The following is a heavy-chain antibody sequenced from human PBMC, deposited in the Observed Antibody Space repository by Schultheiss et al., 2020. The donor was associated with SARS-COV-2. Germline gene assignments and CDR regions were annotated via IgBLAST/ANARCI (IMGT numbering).Heavy chain of an antibody. CDR2: IRSKASGGTT. CDR1: GFIFGDYA. D-gene: IGHD2-2*01. Sequence: GGSLRLSCTGSGFIFGDYAVTWFRQAPGKGLDWLSFIRSKASGGTTEYDASVKGRFTISRDDSNSIAYLQMNSLKIEDTAVYYCTRSYCSSATCYVGQFNPWGQGTLVTVSS. CDR3: TRSYCSSATCYVGQFNP. J-gene: IGHJ5*02. V-gene: IGHV3-49*03.